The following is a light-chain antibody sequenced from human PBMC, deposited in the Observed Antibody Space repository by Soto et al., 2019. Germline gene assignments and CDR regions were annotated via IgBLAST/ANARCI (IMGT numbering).Light chain of an antibody. J-gene: IGKJ3*01. CDR2: TAS. CDR1: QSISNY. V-gene: IGKV1-39*01. CDR3: QQSYSTLFT. Sequence: DIKMTQSPSSLSASVGDSVTITCRASQSISNYLNWYQKKPGKAPKLLIYTASNLQSGVPSRFSGSGSGTDFTLTISSLQPEDFATYYCQQSYSTLFTFGPGTKVDIK.